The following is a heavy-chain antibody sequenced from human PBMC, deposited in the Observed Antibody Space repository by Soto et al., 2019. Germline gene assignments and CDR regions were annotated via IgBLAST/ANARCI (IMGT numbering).Heavy chain of an antibody. D-gene: IGHD3-9*01. Sequence: SETLSLTCAVSGGSISSSNRWSWVRQPPGKGLEWIGEIYHSGSTNYNPSLKSRVTISVDKSKNQFSLKLSSVTAADTAVYYCARGRGDKPYYDILTGWDYYYGMDVWGQGTTVTVSS. J-gene: IGHJ6*02. V-gene: IGHV4-4*02. CDR2: IYHSGST. CDR1: GGSISSSNR. CDR3: ARGRGDKPYYDILTGWDYYYGMDV.